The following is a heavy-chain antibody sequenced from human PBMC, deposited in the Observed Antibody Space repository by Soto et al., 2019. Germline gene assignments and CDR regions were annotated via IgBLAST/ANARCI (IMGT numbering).Heavy chain of an antibody. CDR2: ISAYNGNT. D-gene: IGHD2-2*01. CDR3: ARDLADIVVVPAAPYGMDV. V-gene: IGHV1-18*04. J-gene: IGHJ6*02. CDR1: GYTFTSYG. Sequence: GASVKVSCKASGYTFTSYGISWVRQAPGQGLEWMGWISAYNGNTNYAQKLQGRVTMTTDTSTSTAYMELRSLRSDDTAVYYCARDLADIVVVPAAPYGMDVWGQGTTVTVSS.